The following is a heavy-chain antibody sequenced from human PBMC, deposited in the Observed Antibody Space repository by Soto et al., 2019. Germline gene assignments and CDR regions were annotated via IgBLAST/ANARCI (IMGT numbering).Heavy chain of an antibody. J-gene: IGHJ6*02. Sequence: PGESLKISCKGSGYSFTSYWIGWVRQMPGKGLEWMGIIYPGDSDTRYSPSFQGQVTISADKSISTAYLQWSSLKASDTAMYYCARHIPTTVTSWGYYYYGMDVWGQGTTVTVSS. CDR1: GYSFTSYW. V-gene: IGHV5-51*01. CDR3: ARHIPTTVTSWGYYYYGMDV. D-gene: IGHD4-17*01. CDR2: IYPGDSDT.